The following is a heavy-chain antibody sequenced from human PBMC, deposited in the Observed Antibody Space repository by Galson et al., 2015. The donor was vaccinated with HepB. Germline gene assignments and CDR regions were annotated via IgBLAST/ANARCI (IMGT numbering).Heavy chain of an antibody. D-gene: IGHD3-22*01. CDR2: TYYRSKWYN. V-gene: IGHV6-1*01. CDR1: GDSVSSNSAA. Sequence: CAISGDSVSSNSAAWNWIRQSPSRGLEWLGRTYYRSKWYNDYAVSVKSRITINPDTSKNQFSLQLNSVTPEDTAVYYCARSPYDSTARWYFDLWGRGTLVTVSS. CDR3: ARSPYDSTARWYFDL. J-gene: IGHJ2*01.